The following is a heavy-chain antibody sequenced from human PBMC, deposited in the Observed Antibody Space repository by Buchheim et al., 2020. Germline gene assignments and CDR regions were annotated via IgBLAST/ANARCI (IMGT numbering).Heavy chain of an antibody. CDR3: ARGDDNSGAGWFDP. CDR2: LYYTGGTSGSS. D-gene: IGHD3-22*01. Sequence: QVQLQESGPGLVKPSETLSLSCTVSGGSIGPYYWTWIRQPPGKGLEWIGYLYYTGGTSGSSYYNPSLKSRVTISIDTPKNQFSLKLSSVTAADTAVYYWARGDDNSGAGWFDPWGQGTL. V-gene: IGHV4-59*01. CDR1: GGSIGPYY. J-gene: IGHJ5*02.